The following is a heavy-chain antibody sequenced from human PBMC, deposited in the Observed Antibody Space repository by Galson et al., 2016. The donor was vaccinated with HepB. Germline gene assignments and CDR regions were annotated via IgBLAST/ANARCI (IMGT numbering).Heavy chain of an antibody. CDR2: IYYSGTT. CDR1: GGSISSAGYY. Sequence: TLCLTCTVSGGSISSAGYYWSWIRQHPGKGLEWIGYIYYSGTTYYNPSLNSRLTISVDTSKNQFSLKLSSVTAADTAVYYCARIPLGGDLSLRAFDIWGQGTMVTVSS. D-gene: IGHD3-16*02. J-gene: IGHJ3*02. CDR3: ARIPLGGDLSLRAFDI. V-gene: IGHV4-31*03.